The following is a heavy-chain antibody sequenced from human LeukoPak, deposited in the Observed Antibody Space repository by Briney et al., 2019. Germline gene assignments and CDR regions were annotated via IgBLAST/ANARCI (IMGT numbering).Heavy chain of an antibody. CDR3: ARVPLYSSSWPGMDV. V-gene: IGHV3-53*04. D-gene: IGHD6-13*01. Sequence: GGSLRLSCAASGFTVSSNYMSWVRQAPGKGLEWVSVIYSGGSTYYADSVKGRFTTSRHNSKNTLYLQMNSLRAEDTAVYYCARVPLYSSSWPGMDVWGQGTTVTVSS. J-gene: IGHJ6*02. CDR2: IYSGGST. CDR1: GFTVSSNY.